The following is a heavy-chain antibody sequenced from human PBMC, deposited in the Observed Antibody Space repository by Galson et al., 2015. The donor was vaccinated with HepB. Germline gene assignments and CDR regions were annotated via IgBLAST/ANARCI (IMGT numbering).Heavy chain of an antibody. CDR1: GFTFSDYY. D-gene: IGHD4-17*01. CDR2: IGSSSTYT. V-gene: IGHV3-11*06. CDR3: ARVADADYGDHSHFDY. J-gene: IGHJ4*02. Sequence: SLRLSCAASGFTFSDYYMSWIRQAPGKGLEWVSYIGSSSTYTNYADSVKGRFTISRDNAKKSLYLQINSLRAEDTAVYYCARVADADYGDHSHFDYWGQGTPVTVSS.